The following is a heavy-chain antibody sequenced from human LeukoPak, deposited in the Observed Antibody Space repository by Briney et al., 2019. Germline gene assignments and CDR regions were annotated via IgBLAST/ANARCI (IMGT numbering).Heavy chain of an antibody. CDR3: AKGATGIAVAGDWFDP. D-gene: IGHD6-19*01. CDR1: GFTFSSYG. V-gene: IGHV3-30*18. Sequence: PGRSLRLSCAASGFTFSSYGMHWVRQAPGKGLEWVAVISYDGSNKCYADSVKGRFTISRDNSKNTLYLQMNSLRAEDTAVYYCAKGATGIAVAGDWFDPWGQGTLVTVSS. CDR2: ISYDGSNK. J-gene: IGHJ5*02.